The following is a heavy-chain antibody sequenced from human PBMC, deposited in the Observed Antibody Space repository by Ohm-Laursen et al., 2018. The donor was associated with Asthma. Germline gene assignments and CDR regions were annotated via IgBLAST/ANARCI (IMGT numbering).Heavy chain of an antibody. CDR3: AKEKGGSFDY. CDR1: GFTFSSYG. CDR2: IPYDGSNK. V-gene: IGHV3-30*18. D-gene: IGHD1-26*01. J-gene: IGHJ4*02. Sequence: SLRLSCAASGFTFSSYGMHWVRQAPGKGLGWVAIIPYDGSNKDYADSVKGRFTISRDNSKITVYVQMNSLRAEDTAVYYCAKEKGGSFDYWGQGTLVTVSS.